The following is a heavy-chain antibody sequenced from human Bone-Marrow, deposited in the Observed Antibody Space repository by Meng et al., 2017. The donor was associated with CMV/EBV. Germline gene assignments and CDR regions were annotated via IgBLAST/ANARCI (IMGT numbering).Heavy chain of an antibody. CDR1: GFTFSTYG. CDR2: IWYDGSNT. J-gene: IGHJ4*02. D-gene: IGHD3-10*01. CDR3: AKDRSYKGNYGSGSFVDY. V-gene: IGHV3-33*06. Sequence: GESLKISCAASGFTFSTYGMHWVRQTPGKGLEWLTVIWYDGSNTYYADSVKGRLIISRDNSRNTLYLRMNSLRAEDTAVYYCAKDRSYKGNYGSGSFVDYWGQGTLVTVSS.